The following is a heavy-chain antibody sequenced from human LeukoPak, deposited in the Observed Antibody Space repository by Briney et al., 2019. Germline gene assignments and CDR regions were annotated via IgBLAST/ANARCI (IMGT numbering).Heavy chain of an antibody. CDR2: VRGGGVTT. J-gene: IGHJ4*02. CDR3: ARGWGGGWSFDY. D-gene: IGHD6-19*01. V-gene: IGHV3-43*02. Sequence: GGSLRLSCAASGYTFHDYAMHWVRQAPGKGLEWVALVRGGGVTTYADSVRGRFTISRDNAKNSLYLQMNSLRTEDTALYYCARGWGGGWSFDYWGLGTLVTVSS. CDR1: GYTFHDYA.